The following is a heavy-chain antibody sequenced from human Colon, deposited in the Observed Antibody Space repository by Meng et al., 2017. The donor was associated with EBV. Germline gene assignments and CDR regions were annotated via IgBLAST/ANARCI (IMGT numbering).Heavy chain of an antibody. D-gene: IGHD4-17*01. CDR2: INHSGST. V-gene: IGHV4-34*01. J-gene: IGHJ4*02. CDR1: VGSFSGYY. Sequence: QGQIQQGGAGLLKPSETLSLTCASSVGSFSGYYWSWIRQAPGKGLEWIGEINHSGSTKFNPSLESRVSISVDTSENQVSLKLTSVTAADTAVYYCARRTTVNLRSFDSWGQGTLVTVAS. CDR3: ARRTTVNLRSFDS.